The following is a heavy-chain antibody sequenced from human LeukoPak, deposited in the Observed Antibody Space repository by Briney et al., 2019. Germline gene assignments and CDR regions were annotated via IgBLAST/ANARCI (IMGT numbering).Heavy chain of an antibody. CDR2: LNPNNGGT. J-gene: IGHJ4*02. D-gene: IGHD6-6*01. CDR3: ARGSVLGFDY. CDR1: GYTFTGQY. V-gene: IGHV1-2*02. Sequence: ASVKVSCKASGYTFTGQYMHWVRKAPGQGLEWMGWLNPNNGGTKYSQNFQDRVTMTRDTSISTAYMELSGLRSDDTAVYYCARGSVLGFDYWGRGTQVTVSS.